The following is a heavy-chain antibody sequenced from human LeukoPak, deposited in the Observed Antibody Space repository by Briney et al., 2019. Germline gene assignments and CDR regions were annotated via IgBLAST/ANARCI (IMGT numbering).Heavy chain of an antibody. CDR1: GLTFRSYW. CDR2: VKPDGGVQ. V-gene: IGHV3-7*01. D-gene: IGHD2-15*01. J-gene: IGHJ4*02. CDR3: ATTFPYCSGGSCAL. Sequence: GGSLRLSCAASGLTFRSYWMSWVRQAPGKGLEWVANVKPDGGVQNYVDSVKGRFTISRDNAANSLYLQMNNLRAEDTAVYYCATTFPYCSGGSCALGGQGTLITVSS.